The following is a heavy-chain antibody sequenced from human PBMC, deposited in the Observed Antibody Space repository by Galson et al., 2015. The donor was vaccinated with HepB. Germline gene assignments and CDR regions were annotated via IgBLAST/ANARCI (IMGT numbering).Heavy chain of an antibody. CDR2: IYWDDDK. CDR3: AHRLETPETIMEFQH. CDR1: GFSLTSSGVG. V-gene: IGHV2-5*02. D-gene: IGHD4-17*01. J-gene: IGHJ1*01. Sequence: PALVKPTQTLTLTCTFSGFSLTSSGVGVAWIRQPPGKALEWLALIYWDDDKRYSPSQKSRLTVTKDTSKNQVVLTMTNMDPVDTATYYCAHRLETPETIMEFQHWGQGTLVTVSS.